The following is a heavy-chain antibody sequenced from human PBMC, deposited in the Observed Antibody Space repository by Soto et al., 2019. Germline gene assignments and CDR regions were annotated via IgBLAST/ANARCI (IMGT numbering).Heavy chain of an antibody. CDR3: ARGGGVGVAGSAAFDM. J-gene: IGHJ3*02. V-gene: IGHV1-2*02. CDR1: GYPVTAYY. CDR2: INPATGAA. Sequence: QLHLVHCGAVVKKPGASVTVSCSASGYPVTAYYMHWVRQAPGRGFEWMGGINPATGAAKYTQTFHGRVTMTRDTSTSTVFMELSGLTSEDTAVYYCARGGGVGVAGSAAFDMWGQGTLVTVST. D-gene: IGHD3-3*01.